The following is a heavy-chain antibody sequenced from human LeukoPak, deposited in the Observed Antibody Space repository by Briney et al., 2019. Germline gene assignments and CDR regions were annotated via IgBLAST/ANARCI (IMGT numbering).Heavy chain of an antibody. CDR1: GGSFSGYY. CDR2: INHSGST. D-gene: IGHD2-2*01. Sequence: SETLSLTCAVYGGSFSGYYWSWIRQPPGKGLECFGEINHSGSTNYNPPLKSRVTISVDTSKNQFSLKLSSVTAADTAVYYCARGGARYCSSTSCPLLDYWGQGTLVTVSS. V-gene: IGHV4-34*01. CDR3: ARGGARYCSSTSCPLLDY. J-gene: IGHJ4*02.